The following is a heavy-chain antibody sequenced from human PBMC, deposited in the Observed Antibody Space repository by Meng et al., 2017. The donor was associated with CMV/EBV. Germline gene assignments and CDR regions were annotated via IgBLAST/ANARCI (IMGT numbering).Heavy chain of an antibody. CDR1: GFSLGAYY. J-gene: IGHJ4*02. D-gene: IGHD1-1*01. CDR2: SKNDPNTYTT. V-gene: IGHV3-72*01. CDR3: VRTNSGPRYDFDY. Sequence: GFSLGAYYMDWVRQAPGEGLEWIGRSKNDPNTYTTEYAAAVRGRFTISRDASENSLFLQMSSLKAEDTALYYCVRTNSGPRYDFDYWGQGALVTVSS.